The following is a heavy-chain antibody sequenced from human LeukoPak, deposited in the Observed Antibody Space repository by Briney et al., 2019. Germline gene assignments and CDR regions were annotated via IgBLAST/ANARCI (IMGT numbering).Heavy chain of an antibody. V-gene: IGHV3-53*01. D-gene: IGHD2-2*01. CDR1: GFTFSSNY. CDR3: ARGWGIVVVPAAFGFDP. Sequence: PGGSLSLSCAASGFTFSSNYMSWVRQAPGKGLEWVSVIYSGGSTYYADSVKGRFTISRDNSKNTLYLQMNSLRAEDTAVYYCARGWGIVVVPAAFGFDPWGQGTLVTVSS. CDR2: IYSGGST. J-gene: IGHJ5*02.